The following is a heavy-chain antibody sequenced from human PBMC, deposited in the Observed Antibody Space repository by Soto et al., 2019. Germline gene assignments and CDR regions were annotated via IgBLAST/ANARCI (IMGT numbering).Heavy chain of an antibody. CDR2: ISAYNGNT. Sequence: QVQLVQSGAEVKKPGASVKVSCKASGYTFTSYGISWVRQAPGQGLEWMGWISAYNGNTNYAQKLQGRVTMATDTSTSTAYMELRSLRSDDTAVYYCARERLDSSGWYAGGHDAFDIWGQGTMVTVSS. CDR3: ARERLDSSGWYAGGHDAFDI. CDR1: GYTFTSYG. D-gene: IGHD6-19*01. V-gene: IGHV1-18*01. J-gene: IGHJ3*02.